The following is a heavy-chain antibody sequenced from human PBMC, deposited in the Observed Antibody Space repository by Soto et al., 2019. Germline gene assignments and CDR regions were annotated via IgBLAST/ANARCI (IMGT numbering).Heavy chain of an antibody. CDR3: ATAEYAGNSGIDY. V-gene: IGHV4-31*03. D-gene: IGHD6-13*01. CDR1: GGSISSGGYY. CDR2: IYYSGST. J-gene: IGHJ4*02. Sequence: PSETLSLTCTVSGGSISSGGYYWSWIRQHPGKGLEWIGYIYYSGSTYYNPSLKSRVTISVDTSKNQFSLKLSSVTAADTAVYYCATAEYAGNSGIDYWGQGTLVTVSS.